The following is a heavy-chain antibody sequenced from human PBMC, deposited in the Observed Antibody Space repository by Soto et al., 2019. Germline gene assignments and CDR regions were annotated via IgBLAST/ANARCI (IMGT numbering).Heavy chain of an antibody. CDR2: IDPSDSYT. Sequence: GESLKISCNGSGYSFTIYCISLVLQMPGKGLDWMGRIDPSDSYTNYSPSFQGHVTISADKSISTAYLQWSSLKASDTAMYYCARDDLGYCSGGSCYAVSWFDPWGQGTLVTVSS. D-gene: IGHD2-15*01. V-gene: IGHV5-10-1*01. J-gene: IGHJ5*02. CDR3: ARDDLGYCSGGSCYAVSWFDP. CDR1: GYSFTIYC.